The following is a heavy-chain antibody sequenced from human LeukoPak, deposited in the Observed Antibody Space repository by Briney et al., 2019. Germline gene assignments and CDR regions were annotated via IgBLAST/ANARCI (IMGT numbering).Heavy chain of an antibody. CDR1: GFTVSSNY. CDR2: IGGSGGST. J-gene: IGHJ4*02. Sequence: GGSLRLSCAASGFTVSSNYMSWVRQAPGKGLEWVSAIGGSGGSTYYADSVKGRFTISRDNSKNTLYLQMNSLRAEGTAVYYCAKQRIAVAGTPSYFDYWGQGTLVTVSS. D-gene: IGHD6-19*01. V-gene: IGHV3-23*01. CDR3: AKQRIAVAGTPSYFDY.